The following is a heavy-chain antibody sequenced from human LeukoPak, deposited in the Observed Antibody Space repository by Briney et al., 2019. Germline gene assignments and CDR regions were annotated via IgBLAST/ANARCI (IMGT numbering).Heavy chain of an antibody. CDR1: GFTVSSNY. D-gene: IGHD6-25*01. J-gene: IGHJ3*02. CDR3: ARGVRRRPDAFDI. CDR2: IYSGGST. V-gene: IGHV3-66*01. Sequence: GGSQRLSCAASGFTVSSNYMSWVRQAPGKGLEWVSVIYSGGSTYYADSVKGRFTISRDNSKNTLYLQMNSLRAEDAAVYYCARGVRRRPDAFDIWGQGTMVTVSS.